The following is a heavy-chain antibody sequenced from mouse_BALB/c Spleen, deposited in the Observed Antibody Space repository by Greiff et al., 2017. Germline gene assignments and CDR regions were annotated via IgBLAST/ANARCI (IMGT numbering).Heavy chain of an antibody. CDR3: ARRGGNYLYYFDY. V-gene: IGHV5-6-5*01. D-gene: IGHD2-1*01. CDR2: ISSGGST. CDR1: GFTFSSYA. J-gene: IGHJ2*01. Sequence: DVKLVESGGGLVKPGGSLKLSCAASGFTFSSYAMSWVRQTPEKRLEWVASISSGGSTYYPDSVKGRFTISRDNARNILYLQMSSLRSEDTAMYYCARRGGNYLYYFDYWGQGTTLTVSS.